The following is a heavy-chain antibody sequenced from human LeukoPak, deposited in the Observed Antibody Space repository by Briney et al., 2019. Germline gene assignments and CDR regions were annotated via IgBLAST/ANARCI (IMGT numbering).Heavy chain of an antibody. Sequence: ASVKASCKASGYTFTGNYIHWVRQAPGQGLEWMAWINPNSGGRNYAQKFQGRATLTRDTSISTVYMELRSLRSDDTAVYYCARTRKPYYYGSGSYSTLYYFDYWGQGTLVTVSS. CDR1: GYTFTGNY. J-gene: IGHJ4*02. V-gene: IGHV1-2*02. CDR2: INPNSGGR. D-gene: IGHD3-10*01. CDR3: ARTRKPYYYGSGSYSTLYYFDY.